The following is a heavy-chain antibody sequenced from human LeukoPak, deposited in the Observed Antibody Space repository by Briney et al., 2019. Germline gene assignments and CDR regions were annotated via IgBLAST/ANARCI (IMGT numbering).Heavy chain of an antibody. CDR2: ISWNSHII. V-gene: IGHV3-9*01. J-gene: IGHJ4*02. D-gene: IGHD5-18*01. CDR1: GFTFDDNA. Sequence: GGSLRLSCAASGFTFDDNAMHWVRQAPGKGLEWVSGISWNSHIIGYADSVKGRFTSSRGNAKNSLYLQMNSLRAEDTALYYCVRVRGYSFGYFDYWGQGTLVTVSS. CDR3: VRVRGYSFGYFDY.